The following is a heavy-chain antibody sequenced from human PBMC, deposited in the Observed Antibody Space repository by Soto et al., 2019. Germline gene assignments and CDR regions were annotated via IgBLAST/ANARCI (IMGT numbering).Heavy chain of an antibody. V-gene: IGHV3-48*03. CDR2: ISGSGTST. J-gene: IGHJ4*02. CDR3: ASKIVTPGYHYYDY. Sequence: DVQLVESGGGLVQPGGSLRLSCAASGFSFSSCEMSWVRQAPGKGLEWVSYISGSGTSTQYSDSVKGRFTISRDNAKNSLDLQINSLGAEDTAVYYCASKIVTPGYHYYDYWGQGTLVTVSS. D-gene: IGHD3-9*01. CDR1: GFSFSSCE.